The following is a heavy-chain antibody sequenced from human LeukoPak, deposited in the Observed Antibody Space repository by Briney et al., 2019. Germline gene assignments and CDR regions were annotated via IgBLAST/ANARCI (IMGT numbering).Heavy chain of an antibody. CDR1: GGSISSFY. V-gene: IGHV4-59*08. J-gene: IGHJ4*02. Sequence: KPSETLSLTCTVSGGSISSFYWSWFRQPPGKGLEWIGYIDYSGSTIYNPSLKSRVTISVDTSKNQFSLKLSSVTAADTAVYYCARHPQQQLVTTFAYWGQGTLVTVSS. CDR2: IDYSGST. D-gene: IGHD6-13*01. CDR3: ARHPQQQLVTTFAY.